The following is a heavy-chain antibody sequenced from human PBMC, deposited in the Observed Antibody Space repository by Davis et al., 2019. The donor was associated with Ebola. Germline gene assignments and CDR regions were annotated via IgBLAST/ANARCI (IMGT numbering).Heavy chain of an antibody. V-gene: IGHV3-30*18. CDR2: VSHSEREK. Sequence: GESLKISCAASGFTFRNYAMHWVRQAPGKGPEWVAVVSHSEREKFYADSVKGRFTISRDNAKNTLYLQMKSLRAEDTAIYYCAKFRGTQQMDYWGQGTLVTVSS. D-gene: IGHD1-1*01. J-gene: IGHJ4*02. CDR1: GFTFRNYA. CDR3: AKFRGTQQMDY.